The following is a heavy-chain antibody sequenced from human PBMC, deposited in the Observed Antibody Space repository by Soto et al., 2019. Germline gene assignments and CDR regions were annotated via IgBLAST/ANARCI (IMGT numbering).Heavy chain of an antibody. V-gene: IGHV3-23*01. CDR1: GFTFSSYA. Sequence: GGSLRLSCAASGFTFSSYAMSWVRQAPGKGLEWVSAISGSGGSTYYADSVKGRFTISRDNSKNTLYLQMNSLRAEDTAVYYCAKDTLIAAAGTRYFQHWGQGTLVTVSS. CDR3: AKDTLIAAAGTRYFQH. CDR2: ISGSGGST. D-gene: IGHD6-13*01. J-gene: IGHJ1*01.